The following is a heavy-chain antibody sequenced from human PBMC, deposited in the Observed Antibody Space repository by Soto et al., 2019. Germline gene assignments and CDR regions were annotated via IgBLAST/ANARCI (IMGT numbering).Heavy chain of an antibody. D-gene: IGHD6-13*01. J-gene: IGHJ4*02. CDR2: IYSGGST. CDR1: GFTVSSNY. V-gene: IGHV3-53*01. Sequence: GGSLRLSCAASGFTVSSNYISWVRQAPWKGLEWVSVIYSGGSTYYADSVKGRFTISRDNSKNTLYLQMNSLRAEDTAVYYCARSRSAPGIVPFDYWGQGNLVTVSS. CDR3: ARSRSAPGIVPFDY.